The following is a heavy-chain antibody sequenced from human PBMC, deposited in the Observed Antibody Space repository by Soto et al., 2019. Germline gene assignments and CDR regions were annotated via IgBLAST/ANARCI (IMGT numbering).Heavy chain of an antibody. CDR2: ISSSGSTI. V-gene: IGHV3-48*03. J-gene: IGHJ4*02. D-gene: IGHD3-10*01. CDR3: ARGGYYYGSGSKPH. CDR1: GFTFSSYE. Sequence: GGSLRLSXAASGFTFSSYEMNWVRQAPGKGLEWVSYISSSGSTIYYADSVKGRFTISRDNAKNSLYLQMNSLRAEDTAVYYCARGGYYYGSGSKPHWGQGTLVTVSS.